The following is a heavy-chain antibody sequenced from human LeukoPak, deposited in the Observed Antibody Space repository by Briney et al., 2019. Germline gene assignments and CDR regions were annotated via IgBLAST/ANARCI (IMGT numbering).Heavy chain of an antibody. Sequence: PSETLSLTCTVSGGSISSGLYYWSWIRQPAGKGLEWIGYIYYSGSTNYNPSLKSRVTTSVDTSKNQFSLKLSSVTAADTAVYYCARLSWRGFWRNWYFDLWGRGTLVTVSS. CDR1: GGSISSGLYY. J-gene: IGHJ2*01. D-gene: IGHD2-15*01. CDR2: IYYSGST. V-gene: IGHV4-61*10. CDR3: ARLSWRGFWRNWYFDL.